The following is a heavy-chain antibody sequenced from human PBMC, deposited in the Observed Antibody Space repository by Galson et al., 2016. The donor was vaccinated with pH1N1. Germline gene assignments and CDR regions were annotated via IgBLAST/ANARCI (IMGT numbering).Heavy chain of an antibody. Sequence: SVKVSCKASGYSVTRYYMHWVRQAPGQGLEWMGIIDPSAGTTTYSQKFQGRISLTRDTSTNSVHMELSTLRPDDSALYFCARRYYFDYWGQGTLVTVSS. CDR1: GYSVTRYY. CDR3: ARRYYFDY. V-gene: IGHV1-46*01. CDR2: IDPSAGTT. J-gene: IGHJ4*02.